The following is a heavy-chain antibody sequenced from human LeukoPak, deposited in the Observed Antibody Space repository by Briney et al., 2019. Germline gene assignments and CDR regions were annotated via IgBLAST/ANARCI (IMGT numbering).Heavy chain of an antibody. CDR1: GYSFISYW. V-gene: IGHV5-10-1*01. D-gene: IGHD3-10*01. CDR3: ARHPPPALLWFVESSDFDY. CDR2: IDPSDSYT. J-gene: IGHJ4*02. Sequence: GESPKISCKGSGYSFISYWISWVRQMPGKGLEWMGRIDPSDSYTNYSPSFQGHVTISADKSISTAYLQWSSLKASDTAMYYCARHPPPALLWFVESSDFDYWGQGTLVTVSS.